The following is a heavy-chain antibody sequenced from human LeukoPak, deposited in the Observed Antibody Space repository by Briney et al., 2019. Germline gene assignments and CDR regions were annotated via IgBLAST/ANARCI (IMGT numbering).Heavy chain of an antibody. Sequence: SETLSLTCTVSGGSISSYYWSWIRQPPGKGLEWIGYIYYSGSTNYNPSLKSRVTISVDTSKNQFSLKLSSVTAADTAVYYCAKNPLRRWLHPDLYYFDYWGQGTLVTVSS. CDR2: IYYSGST. D-gene: IGHD5-24*01. CDR3: AKNPLRRWLHPDLYYFDY. J-gene: IGHJ4*02. CDR1: GGSISSYY. V-gene: IGHV4-59*08.